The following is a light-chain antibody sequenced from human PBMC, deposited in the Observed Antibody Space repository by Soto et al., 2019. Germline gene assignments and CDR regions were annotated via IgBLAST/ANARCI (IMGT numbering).Light chain of an antibody. CDR2: EVS. V-gene: IGLV2-14*01. J-gene: IGLJ3*02. CDR1: NSDVGGYNY. Sequence: QSALTQPASVSGSPGQSITLSCTGTNSDVGGYNYVSWYQQHPGKAPKLIIFEVSDRPSGVSSRFSGSKSGNTASLTISGLQPEDEADYYCSSYTSSSTRVFGGGTKVTVL. CDR3: SSYTSSSTRV.